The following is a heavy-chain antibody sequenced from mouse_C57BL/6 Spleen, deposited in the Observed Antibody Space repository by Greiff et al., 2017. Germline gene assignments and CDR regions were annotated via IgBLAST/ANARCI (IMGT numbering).Heavy chain of an antibody. Sequence: VQLQQPGAELVRPGTSVKLSCKASGYTFTSYWMHWVKQRPGQGLEWIGVIDPSDSYTNYNQKFKGKATLTVDTSSSTAYMQLSSLTSEDSAVYYCARGGYGNYLRYFDVWGTGTTVTVSS. V-gene: IGHV1-59*01. D-gene: IGHD2-10*02. CDR3: ARGGYGNYLRYFDV. CDR2: IDPSDSYT. J-gene: IGHJ1*03. CDR1: GYTFTSYW.